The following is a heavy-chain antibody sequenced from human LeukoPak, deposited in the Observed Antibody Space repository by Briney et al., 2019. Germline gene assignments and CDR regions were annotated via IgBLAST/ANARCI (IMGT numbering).Heavy chain of an antibody. Sequence: GGSLRLSCAASGFTFSSYAMSWVRQAPGKGLEWVSAISGSGGSTYYGDSVKGRFTISRDNSKNTLYLQMNSLRAEDTAVYYCAKVEQQLVLEYYFDYWGQGTLVTVSS. V-gene: IGHV3-23*01. D-gene: IGHD6-13*01. CDR2: ISGSGGST. CDR1: GFTFSSYA. CDR3: AKVEQQLVLEYYFDY. J-gene: IGHJ4*02.